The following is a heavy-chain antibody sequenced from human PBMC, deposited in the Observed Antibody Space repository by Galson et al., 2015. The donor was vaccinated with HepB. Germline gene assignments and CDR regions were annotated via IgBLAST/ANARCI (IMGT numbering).Heavy chain of an antibody. Sequence: SLTCTVSGGSISSYYWSWIRQPPGKGLEWIGYIYYSGSTNYNPSLKSRDTISVDTSKNQFSLKLSSVTAADTAVYYCARVDGSGSYYLYYYYGMDVWGQGTTVTVSS. D-gene: IGHD3-10*01. J-gene: IGHJ6*02. CDR1: GGSISSYY. CDR2: IYYSGST. V-gene: IGHV4-59*01. CDR3: ARVDGSGSYYLYYYYGMDV.